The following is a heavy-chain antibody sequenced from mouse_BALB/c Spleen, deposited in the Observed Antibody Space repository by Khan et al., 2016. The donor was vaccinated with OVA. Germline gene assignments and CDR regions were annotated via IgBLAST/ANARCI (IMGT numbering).Heavy chain of an antibody. D-gene: IGHD2-2*01. V-gene: IGHV5-6-3*01. CDR3: ARVCYGCDECYWYFDV. J-gene: IGHJ1*03. CDR1: GFTFSGYG. Sequence: EVELVESGGGLVQPGGSLKLSCAASGFTFSGYGMSWVRQTPDKRLELVATINSNGGTSSHSESVKGRFTISREHATNTAHLQLISLKSEDTAMYYCARVCYGCDECYWYFDVWGTGTTVTVSS. CDR2: INSNGGTS.